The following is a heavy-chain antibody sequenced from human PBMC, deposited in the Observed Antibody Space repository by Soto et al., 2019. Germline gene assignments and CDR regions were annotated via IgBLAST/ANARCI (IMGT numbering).Heavy chain of an antibody. V-gene: IGHV3-23*01. Sequence: GGSLRLSCAASGFTFSSYAMSWVRQAPGKGLEWVSAISGSGGSTYYADSVKGRFTISRDNSKNTLYLQMNSLRAEDTVVYYCAKGSTSNEFNWFDPWGQGTLVTVSS. J-gene: IGHJ5*02. CDR2: ISGSGGST. CDR3: AKGSTSNEFNWFDP. CDR1: GFTFSSYA. D-gene: IGHD2-8*01.